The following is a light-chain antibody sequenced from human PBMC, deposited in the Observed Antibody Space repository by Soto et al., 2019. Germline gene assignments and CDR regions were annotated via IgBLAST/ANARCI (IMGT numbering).Light chain of an antibody. CDR2: AAS. J-gene: IGKJ2*01. CDR3: QQSYRSPYT. CDR1: QSINIY. Sequence: IQMTQSPSSLSASVGDRLTVTCRASQSINIYLNWYQQKPGKAPTLLIYAASNLQSGVPSRFSGGGSRTDFTLTISSLQAEDFATYYCQQSYRSPYTFGQGTKLEIK. V-gene: IGKV1-39*01.